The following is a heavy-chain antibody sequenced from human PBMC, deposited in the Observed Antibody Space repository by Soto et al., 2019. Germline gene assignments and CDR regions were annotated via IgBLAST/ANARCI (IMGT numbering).Heavy chain of an antibody. D-gene: IGHD3-22*01. Sequence: PSETLSLTCTVSGGSISSYYWSWIRQPPGKGLEWIWYIYYSGSTNYNPSLKSRVTISVDTSKNQFSLKLSSVTAADTAVYYCARNNGRENYYDSSGYWYYFDYWGQGTLVTVS. J-gene: IGHJ4*02. CDR3: ARNNGRENYYDSSGYWYYFDY. V-gene: IGHV4-59*01. CDR2: IYYSGST. CDR1: GGSISSYY.